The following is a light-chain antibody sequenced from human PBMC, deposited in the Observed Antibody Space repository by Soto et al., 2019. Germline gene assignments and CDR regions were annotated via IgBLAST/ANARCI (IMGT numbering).Light chain of an antibody. CDR2: EVS. CDR3: AAWDASLSACV. Sequence: QSALTQPASVSGSPGQSITISCTGTSSDVGGYNYISWYQQHPGKAPKLMIYEVSNRPSGVSNRFSGSKSGNTASLTISGLRSEDEAVYYCAAWDASLSACVFGNGTKLTVL. V-gene: IGLV2-14*01. CDR1: SSDVGGYNY. J-gene: IGLJ1*01.